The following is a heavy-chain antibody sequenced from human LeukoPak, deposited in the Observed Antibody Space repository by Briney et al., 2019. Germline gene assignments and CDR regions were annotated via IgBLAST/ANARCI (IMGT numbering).Heavy chain of an antibody. D-gene: IGHD6-13*01. CDR3: ARTGYSILGIDDY. J-gene: IGHJ4*02. Sequence: ASVKVSCKASGYTFTSYYMHWVRQAPGQGLEWMGIINPSGGSTSYAQKFQGRVTITADESTSTAYMELSSLRSEDTAVYYCARTGYSILGIDDYWGQGTLVTVSS. CDR2: INPSGGST. V-gene: IGHV1-46*01. CDR1: GYTFTSYY.